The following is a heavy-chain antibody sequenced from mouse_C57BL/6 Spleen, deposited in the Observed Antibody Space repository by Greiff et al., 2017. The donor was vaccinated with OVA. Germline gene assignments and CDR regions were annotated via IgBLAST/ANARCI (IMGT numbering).Heavy chain of an antibody. Sequence: VQLQQSGPELVKPGASVKIPCKASGYTFTDYNMDWVKQSHGKSLEWIGDINPNNGGTIYNQKFKGKATLTVDKSSSTAYMELRSLTSEDTAVYYCARSPSYYGSSSWNFDVWGTGTTVTVSS. V-gene: IGHV1-18*01. D-gene: IGHD1-1*01. CDR2: INPNNGGT. CDR3: ARSPSYYGSSSWNFDV. J-gene: IGHJ1*03. CDR1: GYTFTDYN.